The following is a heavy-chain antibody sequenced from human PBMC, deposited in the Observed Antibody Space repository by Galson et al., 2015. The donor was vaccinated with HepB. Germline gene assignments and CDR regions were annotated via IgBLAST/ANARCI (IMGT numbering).Heavy chain of an antibody. J-gene: IGHJ6*03. CDR1: GFTFSSYA. CDR2: ISGSGGST. V-gene: IGHV3-23*01. CDR3: AKVEGFEYSSSQSYYYYYYMDV. D-gene: IGHD6-6*01. Sequence: SLRLSCAASGFTFSSYAMSWVRQAPGKGLEWVSAISGSGGSTYYADSVKGRFTISRDNSKNTLYLQMNSLRAEDTAVYYCAKVEGFEYSSSQSYYYYYYMDVWGKGTTVTVSS.